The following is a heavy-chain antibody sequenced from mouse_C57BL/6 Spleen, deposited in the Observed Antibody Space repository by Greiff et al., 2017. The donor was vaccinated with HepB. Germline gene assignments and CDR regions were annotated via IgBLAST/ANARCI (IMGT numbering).Heavy chain of an antibody. V-gene: IGHV1-55*01. Sequence: VQLQQPGAELVKPGASVKMSCKASGYTFTSYWITWVKQMPGQGLEWIGDIYPGSGSTDYNEKFKSKATLTVDTSSCTAYMQLSSLTSEDSAVYYCARGGQLRSWFAYWGQGTLVTVSA. CDR3: ARGGQLRSWFAY. D-gene: IGHD3-2*02. CDR1: GYTFTSYW. CDR2: IYPGSGST. J-gene: IGHJ3*01.